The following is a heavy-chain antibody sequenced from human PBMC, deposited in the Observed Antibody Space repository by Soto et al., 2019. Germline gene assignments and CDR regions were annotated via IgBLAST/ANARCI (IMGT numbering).Heavy chain of an antibody. J-gene: IGHJ3*02. Sequence: EVQLVESGGGLVQPGGSLRLSCAASGFTFSSYWMSWVRQAPGKGLEWVANIKQGGSEKYYVDSVKGRFTISRDNAKNSLYLQMNSLRAEDTGVYYGPRVGATGEAFDTWGQGTMVTVSS. D-gene: IGHD1-26*01. CDR3: PRVGATGEAFDT. CDR1: GFTFSSYW. V-gene: IGHV3-7*01. CDR2: IKQGGSEK.